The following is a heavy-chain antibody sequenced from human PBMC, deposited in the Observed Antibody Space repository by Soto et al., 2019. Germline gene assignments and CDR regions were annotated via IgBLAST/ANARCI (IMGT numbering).Heavy chain of an antibody. CDR1: GGSFSGYY. CDR3: ARGWYYYGSGSYYTYYYYGMDV. CDR2: INHSGST. Sequence: SEALSVTCAVYGGSFSGYYWSWIRQPTGKGLEWIGEINHSGSTNYNPSLKSRVTISVDTSKNQFSLQLRSVTAADPAVYYCARGWYYYGSGSYYTYYYYGMDVWGQGTTVTVSS. D-gene: IGHD3-10*01. V-gene: IGHV4-34*01. J-gene: IGHJ6*02.